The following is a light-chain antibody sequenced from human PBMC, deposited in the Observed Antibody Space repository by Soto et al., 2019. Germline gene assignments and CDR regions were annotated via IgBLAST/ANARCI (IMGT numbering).Light chain of an antibody. CDR3: QQYTDWPWGT. Sequence: EIVMTQSPATLSLSPGERATLSCRASQRISNNLAWYQQKPGQAPRLLIYGASTRATGIPARFSGSGSETEFTLTISSLQPEDFAVYYCQQYTDWPWGTFGGGTKVGIK. CDR2: GAS. V-gene: IGKV3-15*01. CDR1: QRISNN. J-gene: IGKJ4*01.